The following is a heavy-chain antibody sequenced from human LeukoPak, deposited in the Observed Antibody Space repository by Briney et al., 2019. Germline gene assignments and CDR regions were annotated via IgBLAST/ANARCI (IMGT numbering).Heavy chain of an antibody. V-gene: IGHV1-3*03. CDR1: GYTFTSYA. J-gene: IGHJ2*01. Sequence: GASVKVSCKASGYTFTSYAMHWVRQAPGQRLEWMGWINAGNGNTKYSQEFQGRVTITRDTSASTAYMELSSLRSKDMAVYYCARDLSSGWFRYFDLWGRGTLVTVSS. CDR2: INAGNGNT. D-gene: IGHD6-19*01. CDR3: ARDLSSGWFRYFDL.